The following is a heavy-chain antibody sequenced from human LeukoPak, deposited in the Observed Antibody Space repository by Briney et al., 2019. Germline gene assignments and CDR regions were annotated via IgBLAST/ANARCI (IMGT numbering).Heavy chain of an antibody. CDR2: IYRSGST. D-gene: IGHD4-17*01. CDR3: AAGGEGLRGDY. Sequence: SETLSLTCTVSGYSISTGYYWGWIRQPPGKGLEWIGSIYRSGSTYYNPSLKSRVTISVDTSKNQFSLKLNSVTAADTAVYYCAAGGEGLRGDYWGQGTLVTVSS. CDR1: GYSISTGYY. V-gene: IGHV4-38-2*02. J-gene: IGHJ4*02.